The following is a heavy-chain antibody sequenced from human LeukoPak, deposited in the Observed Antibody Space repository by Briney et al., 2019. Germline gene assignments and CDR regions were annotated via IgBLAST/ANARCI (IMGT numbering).Heavy chain of an antibody. Sequence: SETLSLTCTVSGGSVSSGSYYWSWIRQPPGKGLEWIGCIFYSGSTDYNPSLKSQVSISVDTSKNQFTLKLSSVTAADTAAYYCARVRWLQLRYFDYWGQGTLVTVSS. CDR3: ARVRWLQLRYFDY. V-gene: IGHV4-61*01. CDR1: GGSVSSGSYY. D-gene: IGHD5-24*01. CDR2: IFYSGST. J-gene: IGHJ4*02.